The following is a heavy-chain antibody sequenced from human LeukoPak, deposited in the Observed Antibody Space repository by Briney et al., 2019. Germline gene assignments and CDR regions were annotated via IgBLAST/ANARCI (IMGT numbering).Heavy chain of an antibody. CDR2: IKQDGSEK. V-gene: IGHV3-7*01. J-gene: IGHJ4*02. Sequence: PGGSLRLSCAASGFTFSSYWMSWVRQAPGKGLEWVANIKQDGSEKYYVDSVKGRLTISRDNAKNSLSLQMNSLRAEDTAVYYCARDWGDYYFDYWGQGTLVTVSS. CDR3: ARDWGDYYFDY. D-gene: IGHD3-16*01. CDR1: GFTFSSYW.